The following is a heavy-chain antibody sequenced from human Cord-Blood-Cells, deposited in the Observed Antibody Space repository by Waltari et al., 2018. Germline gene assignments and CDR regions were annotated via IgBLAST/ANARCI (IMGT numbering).Heavy chain of an antibody. D-gene: IGHD6-13*01. CDR1: GFSLSTSGVG. J-gene: IGHJ4*02. CDR2: IYWDDDK. V-gene: IGHV2-5*02. CDR3: AATCWSSSCLDY. Sequence: QITLKESGPTLVKPTQTLTLTCTFSGFSLSTSGVGVGWIRQPPGKALEWLALIYWDDDKRYSPSLKSRLTITKDTSKNQVVLTMTNMDPVDTTTYYCAATCWSSSCLDYWGQGTLVTVSS.